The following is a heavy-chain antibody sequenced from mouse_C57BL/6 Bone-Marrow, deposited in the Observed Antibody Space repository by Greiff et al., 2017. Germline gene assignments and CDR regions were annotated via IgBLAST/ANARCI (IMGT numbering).Heavy chain of an antibody. Sequence: QVQLQQSGPELVKPGASVKISCKASGYAFSSSWMNWVKQRPGKGLEWIGRIYPGDGDTNYNGKFKGKATLTADKSSSTAYMQLSSLTSEDSAVYFCARRGGSSGYRGFAYWGQGTLVTVSA. CDR2: IYPGDGDT. D-gene: IGHD3-2*02. J-gene: IGHJ3*01. CDR1: GYAFSSSW. V-gene: IGHV1-82*01. CDR3: ARRGGSSGYRGFAY.